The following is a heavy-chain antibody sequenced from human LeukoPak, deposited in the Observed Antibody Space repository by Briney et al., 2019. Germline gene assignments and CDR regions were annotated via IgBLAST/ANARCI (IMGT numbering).Heavy chain of an antibody. D-gene: IGHD6-19*01. V-gene: IGHV4-59*08. J-gene: IGHJ5*02. CDR2: IYYCGST. CDR1: GGSISSYY. Sequence: SETLSLTCTVSGGSISSYYWSWIRQPPGKGLEWIGYIYYCGSTNYNPSLKSRVTISVDTSKNQFSLKLSSVTAADTAVYYCARHSVAGTNWFDPWGQGTLVTVSS. CDR3: ARHSVAGTNWFDP.